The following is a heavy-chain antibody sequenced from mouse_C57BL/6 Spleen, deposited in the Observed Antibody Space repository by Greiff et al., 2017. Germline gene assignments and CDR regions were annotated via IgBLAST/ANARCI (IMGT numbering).Heavy chain of an antibody. CDR3: ARRGYGNCYIDY. Sequence: EVMLVESGGGLVKPGGSLKLSCAASGFTFSDYGMHWVRQAPEQGLEWVAYICSGSSTIKYADKVKGRFTISGDNAKNTRFLQMTSLRSEDTAMYYCARRGYGNCYIDYWGQGTTLTVSS. D-gene: IGHD2-1*01. V-gene: IGHV5-17*01. CDR1: GFTFSDYG. J-gene: IGHJ2*01. CDR2: ICSGSSTI.